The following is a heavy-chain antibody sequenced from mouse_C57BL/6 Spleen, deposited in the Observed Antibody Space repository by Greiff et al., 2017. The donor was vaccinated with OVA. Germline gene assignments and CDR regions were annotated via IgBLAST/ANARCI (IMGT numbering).Heavy chain of an antibody. CDR3: AREGFYYGSSYGGHYFDY. CDR1: GFTFSSYA. J-gene: IGHJ2*01. V-gene: IGHV5-4*01. CDR2: ISDGGSYT. D-gene: IGHD1-1*01. Sequence: EVHLVESGGGLVKPGGSLKLSCAASGFTFSSYAMSWVRQTPEKRLEWVATISDGGSYTYYPDNVKGRVTISRDNAKNNLYLQMSHLKSEDTAMYYCAREGFYYGSSYGGHYFDYWGQGTTLTVSS.